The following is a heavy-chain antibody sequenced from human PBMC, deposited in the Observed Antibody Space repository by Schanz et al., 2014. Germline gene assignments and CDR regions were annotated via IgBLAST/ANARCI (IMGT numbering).Heavy chain of an antibody. D-gene: IGHD6-19*01. CDR1: GFSVSTNY. CDR3: AKVRNIHGWDYYGLDV. CDR2: ISSSGST. Sequence: EVQLVESGGGLIQPGGSLRLSCAVSGFSVSTNYMSWARQAPGKGLEWVSGISSSGSTYYADSVKGRFTISRDNSKNTLYLQMNSLRAEDTAIYYCAKVRNIHGWDYYGLDVWGQGTTVTVSS. J-gene: IGHJ6*02. V-gene: IGHV3-53*01.